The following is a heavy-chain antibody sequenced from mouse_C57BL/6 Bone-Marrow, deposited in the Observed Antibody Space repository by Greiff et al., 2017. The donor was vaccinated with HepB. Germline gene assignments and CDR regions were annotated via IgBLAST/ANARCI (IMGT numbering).Heavy chain of an antibody. CDR1: GFSFNTYA. CDR3: VSLYYGNYNYAMDY. Sequence: DAGGGLVQPKGSLKLSCAASGFSFNTYAMNWVRQAPGKGLEWVARIRSKSNNYATYYADSVKDRFTISRDDSESMLYLQMNNLKTEDTAMYYCVSLYYGNYNYAMDYWGQGTSVTVSS. J-gene: IGHJ4*01. CDR2: IRSKSNNYAT. V-gene: IGHV10-1*01. D-gene: IGHD2-1*01.